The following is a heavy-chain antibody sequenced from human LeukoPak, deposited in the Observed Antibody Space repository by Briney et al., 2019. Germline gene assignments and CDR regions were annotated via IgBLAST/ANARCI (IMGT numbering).Heavy chain of an antibody. D-gene: IGHD6-13*01. V-gene: IGHV1-69*05. CDR3: ARERPPGDSSSWYLEGYFDF. CDR2: IISIFGTR. Sequence: SVKVACKASGGTFSSYAISWVQQAPGQGLEWMGRIISIFGTRNYARKFQGRVTITTDESTSTAYMELSSLRSEDTAVYYCARERPPGDSSSWYLEGYFDFWGQGTLVTVSS. CDR1: GGTFSSYA. J-gene: IGHJ4*02.